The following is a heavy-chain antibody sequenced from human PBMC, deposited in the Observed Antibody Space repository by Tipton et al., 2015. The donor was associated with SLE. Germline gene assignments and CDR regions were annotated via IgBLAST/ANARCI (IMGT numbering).Heavy chain of an antibody. CDR1: GGSISSGGYY. CDR2: IYYSGST. D-gene: IGHD1-14*01. V-gene: IGHV4-31*03. J-gene: IGHJ4*02. CDR3: ARARRTTSSHFDY. Sequence: TLSLTCTVSGGSISSGGYYWSWIRQHPGKGLEWIGYIYYSGSTYYNPSLKSRVTISVDTSKNQFSLKLSSVTAADTALYYCARARRTTSSHFDYWGQGTLVTVSS.